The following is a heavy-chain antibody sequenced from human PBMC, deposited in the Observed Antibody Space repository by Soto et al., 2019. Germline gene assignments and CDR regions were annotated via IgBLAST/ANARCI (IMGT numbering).Heavy chain of an antibody. V-gene: IGHV3-23*01. J-gene: IGHJ4*02. CDR2: ISGSGGST. D-gene: IGHD3-10*01. Sequence: GGSLRLSCAASGFTFSSYAMSWVRQAPGKGLEWVSAISGSGGSTYYADSVKGRFTISRDNSKNTLYLQMNSLRAEDTAVYYCAKDLKYYGSGSPSDYWGQGTLVTVSS. CDR3: AKDLKYYGSGSPSDY. CDR1: GFTFSSYA.